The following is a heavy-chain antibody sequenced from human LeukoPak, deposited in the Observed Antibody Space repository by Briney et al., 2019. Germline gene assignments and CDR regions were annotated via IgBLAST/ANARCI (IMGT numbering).Heavy chain of an antibody. Sequence: PGGSLRLSCAASGFTFSSYAMSWVRQAPGKGLEWVANIKQDGSEKYYVDSVKGRFTISRDNAKNSLYLQMNSLRAEDTAVYYCARLITLAAPFDYWGQGTLVTVSS. CDR1: GFTFSSYA. CDR2: IKQDGSEK. D-gene: IGHD6-13*01. J-gene: IGHJ4*02. V-gene: IGHV3-7*01. CDR3: ARLITLAAPFDY.